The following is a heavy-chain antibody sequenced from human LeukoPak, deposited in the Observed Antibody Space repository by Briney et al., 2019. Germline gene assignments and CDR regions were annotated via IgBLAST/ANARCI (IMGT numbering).Heavy chain of an antibody. V-gene: IGHV3-21*01. CDR1: GFTFSIYS. Sequence: PGGSLRLSCAASGFTFSIYSMKWVRQAPGRGLEWVSSISSSSTYIYYADSVKGRLTISRDNARNSLYLQMNSLRAEDTAVYYCAGGLDAFDIWGQGTMVTVSS. CDR3: AGGLDAFDI. D-gene: IGHD3-16*01. CDR2: ISSSSTYI. J-gene: IGHJ3*02.